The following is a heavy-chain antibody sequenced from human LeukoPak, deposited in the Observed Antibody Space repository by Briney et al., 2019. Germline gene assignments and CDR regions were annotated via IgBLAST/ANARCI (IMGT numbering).Heavy chain of an antibody. CDR3: AKSRGSGSNMARGVNFDY. J-gene: IGHJ4*02. CDR2: ISDGGSFT. Sequence: GGSLRLSCAASGFTFSSYEMNWVRQAPGKGLEWVSTISDGGSFTYYADSVKGRFTISRDNSKNTLFLQMNTLRAEDTAIYYCAKSRGSGSNMARGVNFDYWGQGTLVTVSS. D-gene: IGHD3-10*01. V-gene: IGHV3-23*01. CDR1: GFTFSSYE.